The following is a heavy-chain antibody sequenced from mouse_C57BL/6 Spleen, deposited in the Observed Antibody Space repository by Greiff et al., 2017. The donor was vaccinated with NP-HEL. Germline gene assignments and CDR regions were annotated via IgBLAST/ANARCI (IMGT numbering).Heavy chain of an antibody. CDR1: GFSLTSYG. D-gene: IGHD1-1*01. CDR3: ARKRDGSSPSFAY. CDR2: IWSGGGT. Sequence: QVQLKQSGPGLVQPSQSLSITCTVSGFSLTSYGVHWVRQSPGKGLEWLGVIWSGGGTDYNAAFISRLSISKDNSKSQVVFKMNSLQADDTAIYYCARKRDGSSPSFAYWGQGTLVTVSA. V-gene: IGHV2-2*01. J-gene: IGHJ3*01.